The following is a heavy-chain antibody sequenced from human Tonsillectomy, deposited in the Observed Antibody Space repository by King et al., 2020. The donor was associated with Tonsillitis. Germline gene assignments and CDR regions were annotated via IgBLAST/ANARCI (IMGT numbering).Heavy chain of an antibody. V-gene: IGHV4-30-2*01. CDR3: ARASVSGGNADYGFDV. CDR2: ILHSGSS. CDR1: GGSLSSGGYS. J-gene: IGHJ6*02. Sequence: QLQESDSRLVKPSQTPSLTCAVSGGSLSSGGYSWSWIRQPPGKGLEWIGYILHSGSSYSNPSLKSRVTISVDRSKNQFSLKLSSVTAADTAVYYCARASVSGGNADYGFDVWGQGTTVTVSS. D-gene: IGHD4-23*01.